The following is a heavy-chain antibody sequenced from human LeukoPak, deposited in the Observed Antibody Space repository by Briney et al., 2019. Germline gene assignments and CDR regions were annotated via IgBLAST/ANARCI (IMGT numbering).Heavy chain of an antibody. V-gene: IGHV1-18*01. CDR2: ISAYNGNT. J-gene: IGHJ4*02. CDR1: GYTFTSYG. CDR3: ARGGTMIVVVITHEYYFDY. D-gene: IGHD3-22*01. Sequence: ASVKVSCKASGYTFTSYGISWVRQAPGQGLEWMGWISAYNGNTNYAQKLQGRVTMTTDTSTGTAYMELRSLRSDDTAVYYCARGGTMIVVVITHEYYFDYWGQGTLVTVSS.